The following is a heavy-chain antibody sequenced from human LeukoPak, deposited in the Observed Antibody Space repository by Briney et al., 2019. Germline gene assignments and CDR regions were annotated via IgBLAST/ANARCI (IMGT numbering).Heavy chain of an antibody. CDR3: ATRTVLLYFDWTPYYSDY. CDR1: GGTFSSYV. J-gene: IGHJ4*02. D-gene: IGHD3-9*01. Sequence: SVKVSCKASGGTFSSYVMSWVRQAPGQGLEWMGGIIHIFGTANYAQKFQGRVTITADESTRTAYMVLSRLRSDDAAVYYCATRTVLLYFDWTPYYSDYCGQGTLCTVSS. V-gene: IGHV1-69*13. CDR2: IIHIFGTA.